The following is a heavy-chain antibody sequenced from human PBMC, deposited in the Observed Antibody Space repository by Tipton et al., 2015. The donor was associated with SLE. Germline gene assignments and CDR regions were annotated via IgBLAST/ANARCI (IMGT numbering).Heavy chain of an antibody. CDR2: IYTSGST. CDR3: ARVLGVVKSYYMDV. Sequence: TLSLTCTVSGGSISSSSHYWAWIRLPPGKGLEWIGRIYTSGSTNYNPSLKSRVTISVDTSKNQFSLKLSSVTAADTAVYYCARVLGVVKSYYMDVWGKGTTVTVSS. V-gene: IGHV4-61*02. J-gene: IGHJ6*03. D-gene: IGHD3-3*01. CDR1: GGSISSSSHY.